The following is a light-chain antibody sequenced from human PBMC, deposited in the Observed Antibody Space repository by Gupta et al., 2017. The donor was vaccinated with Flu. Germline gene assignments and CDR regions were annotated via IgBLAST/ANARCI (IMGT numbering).Light chain of an antibody. V-gene: IGLV3-1*01. Sequence: SYELTQPSSVSVSPGHTATIACSGDNLGDKYVNWYQQKAGQSPLVVIYQDTKRPSGIPERFSGSNSGNTATLTISGAQAMDEAYYYCQAWDNTFDVFGTGTKVTVL. CDR1: NLGDKY. J-gene: IGLJ1*01. CDR3: QAWDNTFDV. CDR2: QDT.